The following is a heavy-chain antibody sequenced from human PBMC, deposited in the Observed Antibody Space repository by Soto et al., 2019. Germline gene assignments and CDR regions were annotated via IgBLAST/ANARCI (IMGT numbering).Heavy chain of an antibody. CDR3: AGGRIVVAGSSAYYSMDV. Sequence: QVHLLLQSGAEVKKPGSSVKVACKASGGNPSNSAISWVRQAPGQGLEWMGGIIPVFGIISHAQNFQGRVTITADESTSTGYMELSSLRSEDTAVYFCAGGRIVVAGSSAYYSMDVWGQGPTVTVSS. CDR2: IIPVFGII. D-gene: IGHD6-19*01. J-gene: IGHJ6*02. CDR1: GGNPSNSA. V-gene: IGHV1-69*01.